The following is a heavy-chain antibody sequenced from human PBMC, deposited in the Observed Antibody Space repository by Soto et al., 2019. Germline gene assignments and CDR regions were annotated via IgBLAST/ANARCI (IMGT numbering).Heavy chain of an antibody. CDR3: ATLQTTVTTDRVYAFDI. D-gene: IGHD4-17*01. Sequence: QVQLVESGGGVVQPGRSLRLSCAASGFTFSSYGMHWVRQAPGKGLERVAVISYDGSNKYYADSVKGRFTISRDNSKNTLYLQMNSLRAEDTAVYYCATLQTTVTTDRVYAFDIWGQGTMVTVSS. J-gene: IGHJ3*02. CDR1: GFTFSSYG. CDR2: ISYDGSNK. V-gene: IGHV3-30*03.